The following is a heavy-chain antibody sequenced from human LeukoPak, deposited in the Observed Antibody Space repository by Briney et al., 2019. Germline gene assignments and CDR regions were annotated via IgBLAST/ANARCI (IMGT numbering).Heavy chain of an antibody. Sequence: GGSLRLSCAASGFTFRRYDMGWVRQAPGKGLEWVSAISGSGGNTYYADSVKGHFTISRDNSKNTLYLQMNSLRAEDTALYYCAKSRIEGPTPLHCWGQGTLVTVSA. CDR3: AKSRIEGPTPLHC. CDR1: GFTFRRYD. J-gene: IGHJ4*02. CDR2: ISGSGGNT. V-gene: IGHV3-23*01. D-gene: IGHD1-26*01.